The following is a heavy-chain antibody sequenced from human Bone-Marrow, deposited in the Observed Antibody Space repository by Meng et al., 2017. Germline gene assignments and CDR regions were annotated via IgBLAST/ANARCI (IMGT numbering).Heavy chain of an antibody. V-gene: IGHV3-20*04. CDR3: ARGSSGSYGMDV. J-gene: IGHJ6*02. D-gene: IGHD1-26*01. CDR2: INWNGGGT. CDR1: GFTFSSYG. Sequence: GESLKISCAASGFTFSSYGMSWVRQAPGKGLEWVSGINWNGGGTGYADSVKGRFTISRDNAKNSLYLQMNSLRAEDTALYYCARGSSGSYGMDVWGPGTTVTVSS.